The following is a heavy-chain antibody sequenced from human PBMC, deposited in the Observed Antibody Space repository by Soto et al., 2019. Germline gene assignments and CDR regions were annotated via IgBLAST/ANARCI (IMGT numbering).Heavy chain of an antibody. Sequence: ESGPTLVNPTQTLTLTCTFSGFSLSTSGMCVSWIRQPPGKALEWLALIDWDDDKYYSTSLKTRLTISKDTSKNQVVLTMTNMDPVDTATYYCARMLVVATIFGGWDPYYYYGMDVWGQGTTVTVSS. CDR3: ARMLVVATIFGGWDPYYYYGMDV. CDR1: GFSLSTSGMC. V-gene: IGHV2-70*01. CDR2: IDWDDDK. D-gene: IGHD5-12*01. J-gene: IGHJ6*02.